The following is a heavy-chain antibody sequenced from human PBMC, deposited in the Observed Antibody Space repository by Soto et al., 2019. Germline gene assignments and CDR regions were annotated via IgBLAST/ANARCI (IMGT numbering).Heavy chain of an antibody. J-gene: IGHJ4*02. CDR2: ISAYNGNT. V-gene: IGHV1-18*01. Sequence: ASVKVSCKASGYTFTSYGISWVRQAPGQGLEWMGWISAYNGNTNYAQKLQGRVTMTTDTSTSTAYMELRSLRSDDTAVYYCARERADDSGYYPPLPDYWGQGTLVTVSS. CDR3: ARERADDSGYYPPLPDY. CDR1: GYTFTSYG. D-gene: IGHD3-22*01.